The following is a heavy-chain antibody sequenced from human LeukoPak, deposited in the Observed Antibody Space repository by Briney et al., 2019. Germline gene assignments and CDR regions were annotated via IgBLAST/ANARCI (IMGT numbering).Heavy chain of an antibody. D-gene: IGHD3-22*01. CDR1: GFTFSSYW. CDR3: ARAPSEIGGYYPEYFRH. CDR2: IKSDGST. V-gene: IGHV3-74*01. J-gene: IGHJ1*01. Sequence: PGGSLRLSCAASGFTFSSYWMHWVRQAPGKGLVWVSRIKSDGSTNYADYVKGRFTISRENAKNTVSLQMNSLRAEDTGVYYCARAPSEIGGYYPEYFRHWGQGPLVTVSS.